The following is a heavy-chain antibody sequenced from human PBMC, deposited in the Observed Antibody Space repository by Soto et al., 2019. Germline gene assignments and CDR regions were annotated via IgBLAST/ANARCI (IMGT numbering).Heavy chain of an antibody. D-gene: IGHD4-17*01. CDR2: MSVSGSKE. Sequence: PGGSLSLACAASGCTFSDHYMAWIVHAPGKGLKIVAHMSVSGSKEDSGDTLKRRFYIFRDNSTSLLFLQMFFLRAADTAVYYCAREFSYVYGGHRYYGMDSSGQGTAVTVSS. J-gene: IGHJ6*02. V-gene: IGHV3-11*01. CDR3: AREFSYVYGGHRYYGMDS. CDR1: GCTFSDHY.